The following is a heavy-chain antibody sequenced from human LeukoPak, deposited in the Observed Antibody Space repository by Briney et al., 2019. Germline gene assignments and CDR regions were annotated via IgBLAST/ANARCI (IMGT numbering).Heavy chain of an antibody. CDR1: GYTFTSYG. CDR2: ISAYNGNT. D-gene: IGHD2-2*02. CDR3: AGSLGVPAAIEFPFDY. Sequence: ASVKVSCKASGYTFTSYGISWVRQAPGRGLEWMGWISAYNGNTNYAQKLQGRVTMTTDTSTSTAYMELRSLRSDDTAVYYCAGSLGVPAAIEFPFDYWGQGTLVTVSS. J-gene: IGHJ4*02. V-gene: IGHV1-18*01.